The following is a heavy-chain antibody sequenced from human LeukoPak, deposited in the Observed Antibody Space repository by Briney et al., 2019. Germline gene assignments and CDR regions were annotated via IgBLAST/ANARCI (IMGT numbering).Heavy chain of an antibody. CDR2: ISGGGDTT. CDR3: ARVGRIQYFDC. Sequence: GGSLRLSCTASEFTFSSYEMNWVRQAPGKGLEWVSYISGGGDTTLYADSVKGRFTTSRDNAKKSLYLQMTSLRAEDAAVYYCARVGRIQYFDCWGQGTLVTVSS. J-gene: IGHJ4*02. CDR1: EFTFSSYE. V-gene: IGHV3-48*03. D-gene: IGHD5-18*01.